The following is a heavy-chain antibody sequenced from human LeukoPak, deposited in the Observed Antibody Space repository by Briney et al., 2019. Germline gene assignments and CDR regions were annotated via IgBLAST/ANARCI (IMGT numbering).Heavy chain of an antibody. V-gene: IGHV3-74*01. J-gene: IGHJ3*01. CDR1: GFTVSSNY. CDR3: ARFVRGTDAFDV. CDR2: INSDGSST. Sequence: GGSLRLSCAASGFTVSSNYMTWVRQAPGKGLVWVSRINSDGSSTSYADSVKGRFTISRDNAKNTLDLQMSSLRAEDTAVYYCARFVRGTDAFDVWGQGTMVTVSS. D-gene: IGHD3-10*01.